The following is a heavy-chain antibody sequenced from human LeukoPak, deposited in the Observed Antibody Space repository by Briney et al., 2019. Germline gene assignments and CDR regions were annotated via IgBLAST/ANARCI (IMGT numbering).Heavy chain of an antibody. J-gene: IGHJ4*02. V-gene: IGHV3-23*01. D-gene: IGHD6-19*01. CDR1: GFTFSSYA. CDR2: ISATGGST. Sequence: GGSLRLSCAASGFTFSSYAMSWVRQAPGKGLEWVSAISATGGSTYYADSVKGRFTISRDNSKSTLFLQMNSLRAEDTAVYYCAKDRGSGWYVAFDYWGQGTLVPVSS. CDR3: AKDRGSGWYVAFDY.